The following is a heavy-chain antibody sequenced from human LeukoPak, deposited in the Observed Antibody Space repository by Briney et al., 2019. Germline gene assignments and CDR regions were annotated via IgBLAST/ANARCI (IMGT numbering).Heavy chain of an antibody. J-gene: IGHJ4*02. CDR3: ARDAGAARSFDY. D-gene: IGHD6-6*01. Sequence: SETLSLTYTVSGGSISSSSYYWGWIRQPPGKGLEWIGSIYYSGSTYYNPSLKSRVTISVDTSKNQFSLKLSSVTAADTAVYYCARDAGAARSFDYWGQETLVTVSS. CDR2: IYYSGST. V-gene: IGHV4-39*07. CDR1: GGSISSSSYY.